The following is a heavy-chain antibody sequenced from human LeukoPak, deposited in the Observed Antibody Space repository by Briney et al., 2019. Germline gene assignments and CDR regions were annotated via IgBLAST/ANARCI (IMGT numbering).Heavy chain of an antibody. V-gene: IGHV5-51*01. Sequence: GESLKISCKGSGYGFTSYWIGWVRQMPGKGLEWMGIIYPGDSDTRYSPSFQGQVTISADKSISTAYLQWSSLKASDTAMYYCARRDYYDSSGYYFYFDYWGQGTLVTVSS. CDR3: ARRDYYDSSGYYFYFDY. D-gene: IGHD3-22*01. CDR2: IYPGDSDT. J-gene: IGHJ4*02. CDR1: GYGFTSYW.